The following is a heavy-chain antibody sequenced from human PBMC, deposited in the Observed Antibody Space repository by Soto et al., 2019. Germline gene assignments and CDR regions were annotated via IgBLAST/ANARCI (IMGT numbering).Heavy chain of an antibody. CDR1: GYTFTSYG. Sequence: ASVKVSCKASGYTFTSYGISWVRQAPGQGLEWMGWISAYNGNTNYAQKLQGRVTMTTDTSTSTAYMELRSLRSDDTAVYYCARQDIVVVPADYYYGMAVWGQGTTVTVSS. CDR3: ARQDIVVVPADYYYGMAV. CDR2: ISAYNGNT. J-gene: IGHJ6*02. D-gene: IGHD2-2*01. V-gene: IGHV1-18*01.